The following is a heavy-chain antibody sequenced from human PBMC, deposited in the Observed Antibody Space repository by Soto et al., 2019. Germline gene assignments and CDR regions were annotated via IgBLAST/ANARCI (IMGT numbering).Heavy chain of an antibody. Sequence: SETLSLTXTVSGGSISSYYWSWIRQPPGKGLEWIGYIYYSGSTNYNPSLKSRVTISVDTSKNQFSLKLSSVTAADTAVYYCARPAYGDSPYYGMDVWGQGTTVTVSS. CDR3: ARPAYGDSPYYGMDV. CDR2: IYYSGST. D-gene: IGHD4-17*01. V-gene: IGHV4-59*08. CDR1: GGSISSYY. J-gene: IGHJ6*02.